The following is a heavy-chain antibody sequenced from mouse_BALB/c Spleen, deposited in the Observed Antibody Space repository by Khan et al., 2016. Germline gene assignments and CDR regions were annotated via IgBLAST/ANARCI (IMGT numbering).Heavy chain of an antibody. V-gene: IGHV3-1*02. J-gene: IGHJ2*01. CDR1: GYSITSHYS. CDR2: IHYSGST. D-gene: IGHD3-1*01. Sequence: EVQLQESGPDLVKPSQSVSLTCTVTGYSITSHYSWHWIRHFPGNKVEWMGYIHYSGSTDYNPSLKSRNSITRDTAKNQFFLHLNSVTTEDTATYSCAGSSAGYWYYFDYWGQGTTLTVAS. CDR3: AGSSAGYWYYFDY.